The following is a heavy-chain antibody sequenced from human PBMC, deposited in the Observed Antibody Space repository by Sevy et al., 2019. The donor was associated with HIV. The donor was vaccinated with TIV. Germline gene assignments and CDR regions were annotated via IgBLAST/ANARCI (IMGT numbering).Heavy chain of an antibody. CDR3: ARPPSIAAAGHYYFDY. Sequence: GESLKISCKGSGYSFTSYWIGWVRQMPGKGLEWMGIIYPGDSDTTYSPSFEGQFTISVDKSISTAYLQWTSLKASDNAMYYCARPPSIAAAGHYYFDYWGQGTLVTVSS. D-gene: IGHD6-13*01. CDR2: IYPGDSDT. J-gene: IGHJ4*02. V-gene: IGHV5-51*01. CDR1: GYSFTSYW.